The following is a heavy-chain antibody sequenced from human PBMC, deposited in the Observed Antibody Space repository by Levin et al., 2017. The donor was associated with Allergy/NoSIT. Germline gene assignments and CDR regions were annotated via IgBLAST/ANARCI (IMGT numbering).Heavy chain of an antibody. D-gene: IGHD5-18*01. Sequence: KSSETLSLTCSVSGGSISSYYWSWIRQPPGKGLEWIGYIYYSGSTNYNPSLMSRVTISVDTSKNQFSLKLSSVTAADTAVYYCARHVRGYTYGPLDYWGQGTLVTVSS. CDR2: IYYSGST. J-gene: IGHJ4*02. V-gene: IGHV4-59*08. CDR1: GGSISSYY. CDR3: ARHVRGYTYGPLDY.